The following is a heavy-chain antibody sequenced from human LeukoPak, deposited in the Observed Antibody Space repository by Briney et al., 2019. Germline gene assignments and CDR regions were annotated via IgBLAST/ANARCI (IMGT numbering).Heavy chain of an antibody. CDR2: ISSSSSYI. CDR3: AREIPAAAGTLYY. V-gene: IGHV3-21*01. CDR1: GFTFSSYA. Sequence: PGGSLRLSCAASGFTFSSYAMSWVRHAPGQGQERVSSISSSSSYICYADSVKGRFTISRDNAKNSLYLQMNSLRAEDTAVYYCAREIPAAAGTLYYWGQGTLVTVSS. J-gene: IGHJ4*02. D-gene: IGHD6-13*01.